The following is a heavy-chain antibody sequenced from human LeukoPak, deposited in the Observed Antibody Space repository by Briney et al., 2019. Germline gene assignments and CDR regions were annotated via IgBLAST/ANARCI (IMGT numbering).Heavy chain of an antibody. J-gene: IGHJ1*01. CDR1: GFTFSSYG. Sequence: GGSLRLSCAASGFTFSSYGMHWVRQAPGKGLEWVAFIRYDGSNKYYADSVKGRFTISRDNSKDTLYLQMNSLRAEDTAVYYCAKDWGNIVVVPAALEYFQHWGQGTLVTVSS. D-gene: IGHD2-2*01. V-gene: IGHV3-30*02. CDR2: IRYDGSNK. CDR3: AKDWGNIVVVPAALEYFQH.